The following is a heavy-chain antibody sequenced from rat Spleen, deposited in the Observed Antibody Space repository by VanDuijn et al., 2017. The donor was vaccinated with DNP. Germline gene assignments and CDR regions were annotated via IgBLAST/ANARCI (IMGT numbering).Heavy chain of an antibody. V-gene: IGHV2-43*01. CDR1: GFSLTSYH. D-gene: IGHD1-12*02. J-gene: IGHJ1*01. CDR2: IWTGGST. Sequence: QVQLKESGPGLVQPSQTLSLTCTVSGFSLTSYHVSWVRQLPGKGLEWMGVIWTGGSTANNSLLKSRLSISRDTSKSQVFLKMNSLQTEDTATYYCARARLDYYDGSYYPWYFDFWGPGTMVTVSS. CDR3: ARARLDYYDGSYYPWYFDF.